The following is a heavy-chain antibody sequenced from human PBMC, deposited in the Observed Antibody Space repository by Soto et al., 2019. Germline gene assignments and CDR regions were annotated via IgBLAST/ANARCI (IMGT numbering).Heavy chain of an antibody. J-gene: IGHJ5*02. CDR1: GYTFTSYG. CDR2: ISAYNGNT. CDR3: ARELGIAAAGTRGYWFDP. D-gene: IGHD6-13*01. V-gene: IGHV1-18*01. Sequence: ASVKVSCKASGYTFTSYGISWVRQAPGQGLEWMGWISAYNGNTNYAQKLQGRVTMTTDTSTSTAYMELRSLRSDDTAVYYCARELGIAAAGTRGYWFDPWGQGTLVTVSS.